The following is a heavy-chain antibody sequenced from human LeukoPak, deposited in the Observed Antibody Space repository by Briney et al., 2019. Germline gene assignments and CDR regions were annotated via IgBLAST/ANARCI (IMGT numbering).Heavy chain of an antibody. Sequence: ASVKVSCKASGYTFTSYAMNWVRQAPGQGLEWMGWINPNSGGTNYAQKFQGRVTMTRDTSISTAYMELSRLRSDDTAVYYCAGSSTPYYFDYWGQGTLVTVSS. V-gene: IGHV1-2*02. CDR2: INPNSGGT. J-gene: IGHJ4*02. CDR1: GYTFTSYA. CDR3: AGSSTPYYFDY.